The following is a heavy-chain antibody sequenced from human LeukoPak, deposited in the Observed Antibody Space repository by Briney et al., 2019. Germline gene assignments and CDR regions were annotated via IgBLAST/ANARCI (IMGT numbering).Heavy chain of an antibody. CDR3: ARAPYSSSWYSFDY. V-gene: IGHV3-53*01. CDR1: GFTVSSNY. CDR2: IYSGGST. D-gene: IGHD6-13*01. J-gene: IGHJ4*02. Sequence: PGGSLRLSCAASGFTVSSNYMSWVRQAPGKGLEWVSVIYSGGSTYYADSVKGRFTISRDNSKNTLYLQMNSLRAEDTAVYYCARAPYSSSWYSFDYWGQGTLVTVSS.